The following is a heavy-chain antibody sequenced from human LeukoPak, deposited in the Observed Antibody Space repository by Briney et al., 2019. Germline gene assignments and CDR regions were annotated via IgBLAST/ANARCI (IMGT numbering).Heavy chain of an antibody. Sequence: ASVNVSCKASGYTFTSYDINWVRQATGQGLEWMGWMNPNSGNTGYAQKFQGRVTMTRNTSISTAYMELSSLRSEDTAVYYCARAMDTAMVLYYYYGMDVWGQGTTVTVSS. V-gene: IGHV1-8*01. CDR2: MNPNSGNT. CDR3: ARAMDTAMVLYYYYGMDV. J-gene: IGHJ6*02. D-gene: IGHD5-18*01. CDR1: GYTFTSYD.